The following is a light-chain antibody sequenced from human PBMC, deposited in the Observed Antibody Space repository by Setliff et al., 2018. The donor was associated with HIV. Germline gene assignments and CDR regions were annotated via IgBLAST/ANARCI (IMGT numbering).Light chain of an antibody. CDR2: EVS. Sequence: QSALTQPASVSGSPGQSITISCTGTSSDAGGYNYVSWYQQHPGKAPKLMIYEVSNRPSGVSNRFSGSKSGKTASLTISGLQAEDEAEYYCSSYTTSTTLVFGRGTKVTVL. CDR1: SSDAGGYNY. CDR3: SSYTTSTTLV. J-gene: IGLJ3*02. V-gene: IGLV2-14*01.